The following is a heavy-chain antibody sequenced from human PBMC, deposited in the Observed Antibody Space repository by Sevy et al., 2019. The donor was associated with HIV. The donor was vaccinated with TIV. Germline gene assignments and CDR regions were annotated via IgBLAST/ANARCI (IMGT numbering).Heavy chain of an antibody. J-gene: IGHJ6*02. CDR1: GYTFTDYY. CDR3: ARLTTMPTSDLYGMDV. CDR2: INPNDGVT. Sequence: ASVKVSCKASGYTFTDYYIHWVRQAPGQGLEWMAWINPNDGVTKYAQRFQGGVTVTRDTSIRTAYKELRRLRSDDTAIYYCARLTTMPTSDLYGMDVWGQGTTVTVSS. V-gene: IGHV1-2*02. D-gene: IGHD1-1*01.